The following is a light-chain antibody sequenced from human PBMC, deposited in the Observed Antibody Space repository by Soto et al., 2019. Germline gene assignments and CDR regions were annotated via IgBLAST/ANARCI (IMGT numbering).Light chain of an antibody. J-gene: IGLJ2*01. Sequence: QSVLTQPPSASGTPGQRVTISCSGSGSSIGTNTVNWYRQLPGTAPKLLIYGDNQRPSGVPYRFFGSKSGTSASPAISWLQSEDEADYYCAAWDGSLNNVLFGGGTKLTVL. CDR3: AAWDGSLNNVL. CDR2: GDN. CDR1: GSSIGTNT. V-gene: IGLV1-44*01.